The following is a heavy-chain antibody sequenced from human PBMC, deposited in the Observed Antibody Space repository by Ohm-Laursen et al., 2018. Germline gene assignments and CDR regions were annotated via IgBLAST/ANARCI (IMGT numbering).Heavy chain of an antibody. CDR3: ASEGLAGTGDY. V-gene: IGHV1-2*02. CDR1: GYTFTFYY. Sequence: GSSVKVSCKASGYTFTFYYMHWVRQAPGQGLEWMGWINPNSGGTNYAQKFQGRVTMTRDMSISTAYMELSSLRSDDTAVYYCASEGLAGTGDYWGQGTLVTVSS. J-gene: IGHJ4*02. CDR2: INPNSGGT. D-gene: IGHD6-19*01.